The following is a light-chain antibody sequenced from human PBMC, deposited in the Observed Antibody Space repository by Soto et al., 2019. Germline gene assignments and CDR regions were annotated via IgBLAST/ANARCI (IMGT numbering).Light chain of an antibody. J-gene: IGKJ2*01. CDR2: GAS. Sequence: EIVMTQSPGTLSVSPGERATLSCRASQSVSSNLAWYQQKPGQAPRLLIYGASTRATGIPARFSGRGSGTEFTLTISSLQSEDFAVYYCQQYNNWPYTFGQGTKLEIK. CDR1: QSVSSN. V-gene: IGKV3-15*01. CDR3: QQYNNWPYT.